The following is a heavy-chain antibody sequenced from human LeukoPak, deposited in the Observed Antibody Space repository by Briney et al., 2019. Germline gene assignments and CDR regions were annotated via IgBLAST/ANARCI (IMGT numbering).Heavy chain of an antibody. J-gene: IGHJ3*02. D-gene: IGHD3-10*01. V-gene: IGHV3-11*04. CDR3: ARAFPYYYGSGSNDI. CDR2: ISSSGSTI. CDR1: GFTFSDYY. Sequence: GGSLRLSCAASGFTFSDYYMSWIRQAPGKGLEWVSCISSSGSTIYYADSVKGRFTISRDNAKNSLYLQMNSLRAEDTAEYYCARAFPYYYGSGSNDIWGQGTMVTVSS.